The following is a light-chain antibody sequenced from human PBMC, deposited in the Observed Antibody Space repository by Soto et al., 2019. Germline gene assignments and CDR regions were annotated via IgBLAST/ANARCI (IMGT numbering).Light chain of an antibody. J-gene: IGLJ1*01. CDR1: SSDVGGYNY. CDR3: SSYRSTSVYV. V-gene: IGLV2-14*01. Sequence: QSVLAQPATESGYPGQSITISYTGTSSDVGGYNYVSWYQQYPGKAPKLMIYEVTHRPSGVSNRFSGSKSGNTASLTISGLQAEDEANYYCSSYRSTSVYVFGTGTNVTVL. CDR2: EVT.